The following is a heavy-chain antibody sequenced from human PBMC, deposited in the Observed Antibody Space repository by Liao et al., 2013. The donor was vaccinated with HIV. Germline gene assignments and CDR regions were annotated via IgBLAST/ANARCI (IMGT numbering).Heavy chain of an antibody. CDR2: INHSGST. V-gene: IGHV4-34*01. CDR3: AGMGTHYDSSGYYYEDAFDI. J-gene: IGHJ3*02. CDR1: GGSFSGYY. D-gene: IGHD3-22*01. Sequence: QVQPQQWGAGLLKPSETLSLTCAVYGGSFSGYYWSWIRQPPGKGLEWIGEINHSGSTNYNPSLKSRVTISVDTSKNQFSLKLRSVTAADTAVYYCAGMGTHYDSSGYYYEDAFDIWGQGTMVTVSS.